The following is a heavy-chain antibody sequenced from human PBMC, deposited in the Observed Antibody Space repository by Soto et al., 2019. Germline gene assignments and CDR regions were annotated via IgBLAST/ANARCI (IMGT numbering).Heavy chain of an antibody. CDR1: GFTFSSYA. V-gene: IGHV3-23*01. Sequence: VQLLESGGGLVQPGGSLRLSCAASGFTFSSYAMSWVHQAPGKGLEWVSTINGGGDSTYYADSVKGRFTISRDNSKNTLYLQLNSLRAEDAALYYCAKARGCSSASCYDGFWGQGTLVTVSS. CDR3: AKARGCSSASCYDGF. D-gene: IGHD2-2*01. J-gene: IGHJ4*02. CDR2: INGGGDST.